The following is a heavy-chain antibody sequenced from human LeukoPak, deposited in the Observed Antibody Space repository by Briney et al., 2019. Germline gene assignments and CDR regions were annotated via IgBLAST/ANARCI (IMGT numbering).Heavy chain of an antibody. CDR3: ARDKARGTRGYYYGMGV. Sequence: ASVKVSCKASGYTFTGYYMHWVRQAPGQGLEWMGWINANSACTNYAQKVQGWVTMTRDTSISTAYMEMSRLRSDDTAVYYCARDKARGTRGYYYGMGVWGQGTTVTVTS. CDR1: GYTFTGYY. CDR2: INANSACT. J-gene: IGHJ6*02. V-gene: IGHV1-2*04. D-gene: IGHD6-6*01.